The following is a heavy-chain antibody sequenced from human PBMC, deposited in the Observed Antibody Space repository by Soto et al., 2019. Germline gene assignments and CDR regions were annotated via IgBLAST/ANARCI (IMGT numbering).Heavy chain of an antibody. J-gene: IGHJ2*01. CDR3: AKDLGLELRPYWYFDL. Sequence: GGSLRLSCAASGFTFSSYAMSWVRQAPGKGLEWVSAISGSGGSTYYADSVKGRFTISRDNSKNTLYLQMNSLRAEDTAVYYCAKDLGLELRPYWYFDLWGRGTLVTVSS. D-gene: IGHD1-7*01. CDR2: ISGSGGST. CDR1: GFTFSSYA. V-gene: IGHV3-23*01.